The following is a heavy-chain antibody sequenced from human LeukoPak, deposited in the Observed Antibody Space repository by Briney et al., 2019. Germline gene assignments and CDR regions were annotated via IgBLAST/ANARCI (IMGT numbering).Heavy chain of an antibody. Sequence: GGSLRLSCAASGFTFSSNSMNWVRQAPGKGLEWVSYISYSSSTIYSADSVKGRFTISRDNAKNSLYLQMNSLKTEDTAVYYCTTDLELLGYWGQGTLVTVSS. CDR3: TTDLELLGY. J-gene: IGHJ4*02. CDR1: GFTFSSNS. D-gene: IGHD1-7*01. CDR2: ISYSSSTI. V-gene: IGHV3-48*01.